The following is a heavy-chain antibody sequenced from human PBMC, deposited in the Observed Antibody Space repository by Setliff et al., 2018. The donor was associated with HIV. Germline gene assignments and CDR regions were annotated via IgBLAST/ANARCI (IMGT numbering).Heavy chain of an antibody. CDR2: IFSNDEK. V-gene: IGHV2-26*01. Sequence: SGPTLVNPTETLTLTCTVSGFSLSNARMGVSWIRQPPGKALEWLAHIFSNDEKSYSTSLKSRLTISKDTSKSQVVLTMTNMDPVDTATYYCARGTFFGVVIGNYYMDVWGKGTTVTVSS. J-gene: IGHJ6*03. D-gene: IGHD3-3*01. CDR1: GFSLSNARMG. CDR3: ARGTFFGVVIGNYYMDV.